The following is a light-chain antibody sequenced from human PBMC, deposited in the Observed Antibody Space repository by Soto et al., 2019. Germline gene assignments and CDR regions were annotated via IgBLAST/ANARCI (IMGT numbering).Light chain of an antibody. Sequence: EIMMTKSTADVSLSRRERATLSCRASESVSNNYLAWSQQKPGQAPRLLIYGASNRATGIPDRFSGSGSGTDFTLTISSLEPEDFAVYYCQLRITWPPSITFGQGTRLEIK. V-gene: IGKV3D-20*02. J-gene: IGKJ5*01. CDR3: QLRITWPPSIT. CDR1: ESVSNNY. CDR2: GAS.